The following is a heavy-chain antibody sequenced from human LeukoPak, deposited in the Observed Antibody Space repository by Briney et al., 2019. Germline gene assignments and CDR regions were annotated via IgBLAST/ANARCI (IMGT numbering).Heavy chain of an antibody. D-gene: IGHD3-3*01. CDR2: IYYSGST. J-gene: IGHJ4*02. Sequence: PSETLSLTCTVSGGSISSGGYYWSWIRQHPGKGLEWIGYIYYSGSTYYNPSLKSRVTISVDTSKNQFSLKLSSVTAADTAVYYCARLRFLDSVEHDYWGQGTLVTVSS. CDR3: ARLRFLDSVEHDY. CDR1: GGSISSGGYY. V-gene: IGHV4-31*03.